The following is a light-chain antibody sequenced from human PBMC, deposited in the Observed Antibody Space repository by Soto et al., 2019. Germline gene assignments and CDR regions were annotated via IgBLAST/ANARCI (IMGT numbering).Light chain of an antibody. CDR2: EVT. Sequence: QSALTQPASVSGSPGQSITISCTGASSDVGLYDFVSWYQQHPGKAPKLLIYEVTYRPSGVSSRFSGSKSGNTASLTISGLQAEDEADYYCISYTGSSTSYVFGSGTKLTVL. J-gene: IGLJ1*01. CDR3: ISYTGSSTSYV. V-gene: IGLV2-14*01. CDR1: SSDVGLYDF.